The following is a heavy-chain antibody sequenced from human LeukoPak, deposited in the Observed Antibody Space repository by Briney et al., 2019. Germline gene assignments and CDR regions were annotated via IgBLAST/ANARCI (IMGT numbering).Heavy chain of an antibody. D-gene: IGHD3-10*01. Sequence: GGSLRLSCAASGFTFSSYEMNWVRQAPGKGLEWVSYIGSSGRIIYYADSVKGRFTISRDNAKNSLYLQMSGLRAEDTAVYYCARETSGGRDYWGQGTLVTVSS. CDR1: GFTFSSYE. CDR3: ARETSGGRDY. V-gene: IGHV3-48*03. CDR2: IGSSGRII. J-gene: IGHJ4*02.